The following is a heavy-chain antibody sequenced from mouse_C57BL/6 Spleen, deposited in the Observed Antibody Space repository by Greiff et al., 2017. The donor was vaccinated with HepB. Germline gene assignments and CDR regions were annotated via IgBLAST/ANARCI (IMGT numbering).Heavy chain of an antibody. CDR3: ARPGGFNGYFDY. D-gene: IGHD1-2*01. J-gene: IGHJ2*01. CDR1: GYTFTSYW. Sequence: QVHVKQPGTELVKPGASVKLSCKASGYTFTSYWMHWVKQRPGQGLEWIGNINPSNGGTNYNEKFKSKATLTVDKSSSTAYMQLSSLTSEDSAVYYCARPGGFNGYFDYWGQGTTLTVSS. V-gene: IGHV1-53*01. CDR2: INPSNGGT.